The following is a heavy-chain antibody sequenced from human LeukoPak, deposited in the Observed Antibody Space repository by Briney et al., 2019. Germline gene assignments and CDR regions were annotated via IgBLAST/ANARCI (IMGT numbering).Heavy chain of an antibody. V-gene: IGHV3-48*01. J-gene: IGHJ4*02. CDR3: ARDRFKSGSYYFDY. Sequence: PGRSLRPSCAASAFTFTDYSMDWVRHAPGKGLGWVSYISGRSSTIYYADSVKGRVTISRDNAKNSMYLQMNSLRAEDTAVYYCARDRFKSGSYYFDYWGQGTLVTVSS. D-gene: IGHD1-26*01. CDR2: ISGRSSTI. CDR1: AFTFTDYS.